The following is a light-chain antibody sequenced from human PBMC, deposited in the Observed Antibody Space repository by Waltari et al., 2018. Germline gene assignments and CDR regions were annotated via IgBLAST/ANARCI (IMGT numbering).Light chain of an antibody. CDR1: PSNIGGNT. J-gene: IGLJ3*02. Sequence: QSVLTQPPSASGTPGQRVTISCFGSPSNIGGNTVNWYQHLPGTAPKVLIFFNSERPSGVPDRFSGSKSVTSASLAISGLQSEDEADYYCAAWDDRLNGRVFGGGTKLTVL. CDR2: FNS. V-gene: IGLV1-44*01. CDR3: AAWDDRLNGRV.